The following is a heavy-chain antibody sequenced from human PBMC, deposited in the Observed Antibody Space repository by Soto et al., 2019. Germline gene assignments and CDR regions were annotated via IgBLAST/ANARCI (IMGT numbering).Heavy chain of an antibody. D-gene: IGHD3-22*01. CDR3: ARGGYYDSSTIDY. CDR1: GFTFSSYA. V-gene: IGHV3-30-3*01. Sequence: GGSLRLSCAASGFTFSSYAMHWVRQAPGKGLEWVAVISYDGSNKYYADSVKGRFTISRDNSKNTLYLQMNSLRAEDTAVYYCARGGYYDSSTIDYWGQGTLVTVSS. CDR2: ISYDGSNK. J-gene: IGHJ4*02.